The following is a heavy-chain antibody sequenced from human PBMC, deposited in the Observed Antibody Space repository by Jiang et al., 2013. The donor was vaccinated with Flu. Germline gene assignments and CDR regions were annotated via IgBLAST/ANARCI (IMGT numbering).Heavy chain of an antibody. Sequence: GSGLVKPSETLSLTCAVSGGSISSYYWSWIRQPAGKGLEWIGRIYTSGSTNYNPSLKSRVTMSVDTSKNQFSLKLSSVTAADTAVYYCARATLRDGYNDAFDIWGQGTMVTVSS. D-gene: IGHD5-24*01. CDR3: ARATLRDGYNDAFDI. V-gene: IGHV4-4*07. J-gene: IGHJ3*02. CDR1: GGSISSYY. CDR2: IYTSGST.